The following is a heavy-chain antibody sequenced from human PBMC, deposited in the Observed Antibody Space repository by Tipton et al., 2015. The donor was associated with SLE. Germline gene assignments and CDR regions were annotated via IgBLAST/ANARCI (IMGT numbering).Heavy chain of an antibody. D-gene: IGHD5-12*01. J-gene: IGHJ3*02. V-gene: IGHV4-59*11. CDR1: GGSISSHY. Sequence: TLSLTCTVSGGSISSHYWSWIRQPPGKGLEWIGYIYYIGSTNYNPPLKRRVTISVDTSKNQFSLKLSSVTAADTAVYYCVRDVDIVATMGHSRAFDIWGQGTMVTVSS. CDR3: VRDVDIVATMGHSRAFDI. CDR2: IYYIGST.